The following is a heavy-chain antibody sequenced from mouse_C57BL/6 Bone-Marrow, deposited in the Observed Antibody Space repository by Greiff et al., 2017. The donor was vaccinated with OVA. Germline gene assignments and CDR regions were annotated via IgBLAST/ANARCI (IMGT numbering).Heavy chain of an antibody. CDR3: ARHGDYYGGSWYFGV. CDR1: GFTFSSYT. CDR2: ISGGGGNT. V-gene: IGHV5-9*01. Sequence: DVMLVESGGGLVKPGGSLKLSCAASGFTFSSYTMSWVRQTPEKRLEWVATISGGGGNTYYPDSVKGRFTISRDNAKNTLYLQMSSLRSEDTALYYCARHGDYYGGSWYFGVWGTGTTVTVSS. J-gene: IGHJ1*03. D-gene: IGHD1-1*01.